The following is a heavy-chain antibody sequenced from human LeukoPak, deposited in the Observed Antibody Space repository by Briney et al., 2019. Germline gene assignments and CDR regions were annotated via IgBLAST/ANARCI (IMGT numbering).Heavy chain of an antibody. V-gene: IGHV1-18*01. CDR2: ISAYNGNT. CDR1: GYTFTSYG. Sequence: GASVKVSCKASGYTFTSYGISWVRQAPGQGLEWMGWISAYNGNTNYAQKLQGRVTMTTDTSTSTAYMELRSLRSDDTAVYYCARLFHPRYRGHAGFDYWGQGTLVTVSS. J-gene: IGHJ4*02. CDR3: ARLFHPRYRGHAGFDY. D-gene: IGHD5-12*01.